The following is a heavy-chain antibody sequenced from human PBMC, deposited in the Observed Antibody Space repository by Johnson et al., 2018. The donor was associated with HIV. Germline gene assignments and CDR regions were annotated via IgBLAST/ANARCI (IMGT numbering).Heavy chain of an antibody. CDR3: ASRSYGYVRHAFDI. CDR2: IYSGGST. Sequence: VQLVESGGGLVQPGGSLRLSCAASGFTVSSNYMSWVRQAPGKGLEWVSVIYSGGSTYYADSVKGRFTISRDNSKNSLYLQMNSLRAEDTAVYYCASRSYGYVRHAFDIWGQGTMVTVSS. D-gene: IGHD5-18*01. J-gene: IGHJ3*02. V-gene: IGHV3-66*01. CDR1: GFTVSSNY.